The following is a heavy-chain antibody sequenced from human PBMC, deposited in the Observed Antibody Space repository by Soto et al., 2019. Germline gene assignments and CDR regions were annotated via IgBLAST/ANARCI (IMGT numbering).Heavy chain of an antibody. CDR1: GGSFSGYY. V-gene: IGHV4-34*01. CDR2: INHSGST. CDR3: ERRRKKVAVAGSVFDY. Sequence: SETLSLTCAVYGGSFSGYYWSWIRQPPGKGLEWIGEINHSGSTNYNPSLRSRVTISVDTSKNQFSLKLSSVTAADTAVYYCERRRKKVAVAGSVFDYWGQGTLVTVSS. J-gene: IGHJ4*02. D-gene: IGHD6-19*01.